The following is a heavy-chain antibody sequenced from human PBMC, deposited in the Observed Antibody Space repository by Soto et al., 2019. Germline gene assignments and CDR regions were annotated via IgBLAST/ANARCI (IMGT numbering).Heavy chain of an antibody. CDR1: GGSFSGYY. D-gene: IGHD3-3*01. CDR3: ARGRVLRFLEWYGDYYGMDV. V-gene: IGHV4-34*01. J-gene: IGHJ6*02. Sequence: SETLSLTSAVYGGSFSGYYWSLIRQPPGKGLEWIGEINHSGSTNYNPSLKSRVTISVDTSKNQFSLKLSSVTAADTAVYYCARGRVLRFLEWYGDYYGMDVWGQGTTVTVSS. CDR2: INHSGST.